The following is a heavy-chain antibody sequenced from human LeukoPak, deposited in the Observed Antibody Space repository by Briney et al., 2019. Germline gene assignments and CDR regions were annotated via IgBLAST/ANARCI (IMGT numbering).Heavy chain of an antibody. CDR3: ARDPGGQQLQNWFDP. J-gene: IGHJ5*02. CDR2: INTDGSST. D-gene: IGHD6-13*01. V-gene: IGHV3-74*01. CDR1: GFTFSSYW. Sequence: AGGSLRLSCAASGFTFSSYWMHWVRHAPGKGLVWVSRINTDGSSTSYADSVKGRFTISRDSAKNTLYLQMNSLRAEDTAVYYCARDPGGQQLQNWFDPWGQGTLVTVSS.